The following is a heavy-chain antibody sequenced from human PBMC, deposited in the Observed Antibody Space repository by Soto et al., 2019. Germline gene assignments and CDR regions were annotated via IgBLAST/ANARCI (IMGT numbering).Heavy chain of an antibody. CDR1: GDSVSSNTAS. J-gene: IGHJ5*02. CDR3: AKGDNLGPKTGYAFDP. CDR2: TYFRSKWYN. D-gene: IGHD5-12*01. V-gene: IGHV6-1*01. Sequence: PSQTLSLTCAISGDSVSSNTASWNLIRQSPSRGLEWLGRTYFRSKWYNDYAVSVKSRIIINPDTSNNQFSLQLNSVTPEDTAVYFCAKGDNLGPKTGYAFDPWGQGIMVTDS.